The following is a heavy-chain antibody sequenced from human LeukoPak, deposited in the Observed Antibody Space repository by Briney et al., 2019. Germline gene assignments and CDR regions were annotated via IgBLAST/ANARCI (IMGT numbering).Heavy chain of an antibody. CDR2: IRYDGSNK. CDR3: ARDNWNYGVY. Sequence: QSGGSLRLSCAASGFTFSSYGMHWVRQAPGKGLEWVAFIRYDGSNKYYADSVKGRFTISRDNSKNTLYLQMNSLRAEDTAVYYCARDNWNYGVYWGQGTLVTVSS. J-gene: IGHJ4*02. CDR1: GFTFSSYG. V-gene: IGHV3-30*02. D-gene: IGHD1-7*01.